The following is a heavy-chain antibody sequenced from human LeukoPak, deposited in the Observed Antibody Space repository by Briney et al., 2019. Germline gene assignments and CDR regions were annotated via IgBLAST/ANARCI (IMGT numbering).Heavy chain of an antibody. CDR2: ISGYGSAT. V-gene: IGHV3-23*01. D-gene: IGHD2-21*01. CDR3: VKDPRDTYGTNWFVS. J-gene: IGHJ5*01. Sequence: PGGSLRLSCAASGFTFRNYGMSWVRQAPGKGLQWVSQISGYGSATWYADFARDRFTISRDKSKKTLYLQMSRLRVEDTAMYYCVKDPRDTYGTNWFVSWGQGTLLIVSA. CDR1: GFTFRNYG.